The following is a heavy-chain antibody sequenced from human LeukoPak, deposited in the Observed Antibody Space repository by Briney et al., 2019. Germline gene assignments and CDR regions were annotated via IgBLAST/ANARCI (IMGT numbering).Heavy chain of an antibody. CDR1: GFTFSSYS. D-gene: IGHD3-9*01. CDR2: ISSSSSYI. V-gene: IGHV3-21*04. CDR3: AKDTNYDILTGFDY. J-gene: IGHJ4*02. Sequence: GGSLRLSCAASGFTFSSYSMNWVRQAPGKGLEWVSSISSSSSYIYYADSVKGRFTISRDNAKNSLYLQMNSLRAEDTAVYYCAKDTNYDILTGFDYWGQGTLVTVSS.